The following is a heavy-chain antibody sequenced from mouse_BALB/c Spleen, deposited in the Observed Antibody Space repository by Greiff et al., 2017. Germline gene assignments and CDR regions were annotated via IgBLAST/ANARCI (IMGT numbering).Heavy chain of an antibody. CDR2: IYPGDGDT. V-gene: IGHV1-80*01. D-gene: IGHD2-1*01. J-gene: IGHJ4*01. Sequence: VQLRQSGAELVRPGSSVKISCKASGYAFSSYWMNWVKQRPGQGLEWIGQIYPGDGDTNYNGKFKGKATLTADKSSSTAYMQLSSLTSEDSAVYFCATYGKMDYYAMDYWGQGTSVTVSS. CDR1: GYAFSSYW. CDR3: ATYGKMDYYAMDY.